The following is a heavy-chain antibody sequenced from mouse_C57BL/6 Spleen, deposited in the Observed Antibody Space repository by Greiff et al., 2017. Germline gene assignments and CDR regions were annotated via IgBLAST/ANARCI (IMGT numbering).Heavy chain of an antibody. V-gene: IGHV1-82*01. J-gene: IGHJ4*01. CDR2: IYPGDGDT. Sequence: QVQLQQSGPELVKPGASVKISCKASGYAFSSSWMNWVKQRPGKGLEWIGRIYPGDGDTNYNGKFKGKATLTADKSSSTTYMQLSSLTSEDSAVYFCAREGYAMDYWGQGTSVTVSS. CDR3: AREGYAMDY. CDR1: GYAFSSSW.